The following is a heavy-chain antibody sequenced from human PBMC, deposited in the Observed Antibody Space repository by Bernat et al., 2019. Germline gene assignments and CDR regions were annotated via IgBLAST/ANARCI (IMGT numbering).Heavy chain of an antibody. V-gene: IGHV3-30*14. CDR2: ISYDGGNK. J-gene: IGHJ4*02. D-gene: IGHD3-10*01. CDR3: ASGGSGAFDC. CDR1: GFTFSIYA. Sequence: QVQLVESGGGVVQPGRSLRLSCAASGFTFSIYAMYWVRQAPGKGLEWVAVISYDGGNKYYADSVKGRFTISRENAKNSLYLQMNSLRAGDTAVYYCASGGSGAFDCWGQGTLVTVSS.